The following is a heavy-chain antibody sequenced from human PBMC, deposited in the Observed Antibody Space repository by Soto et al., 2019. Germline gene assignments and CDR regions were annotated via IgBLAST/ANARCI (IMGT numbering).Heavy chain of an antibody. CDR3: ARHFSTLGITILYANWFDP. D-gene: IGHD3-9*01. CDR1: GGSISSSSYY. Sequence: PSETLSLTCTVSGGSISSSSYYWGWIRQPPGKGLEWIGSIYYSGSTYYNPSLKSRVTISVDTSKNQFSLKLSSVTAADTAVYYCARHFSTLGITILYANWFDPWGQGTLVTVSS. J-gene: IGHJ5*02. V-gene: IGHV4-39*01. CDR2: IYYSGST.